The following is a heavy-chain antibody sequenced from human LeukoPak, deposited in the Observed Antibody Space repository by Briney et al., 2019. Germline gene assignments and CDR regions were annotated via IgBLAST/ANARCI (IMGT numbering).Heavy chain of an antibody. Sequence: ASVSVSCEASGGTFSSYAISWVRQGPAQGLEWVGGIIPIFGTANYAQKFQGRVTITAAESPSTAYMELSSLISEDTAVYYCAKEEEAYCGGDCSWFDPWGQGTLVTVSS. CDR1: GGTFSSYA. CDR3: AKEEEAYCGGDCSWFDP. CDR2: IIPIFGTA. D-gene: IGHD2-21*02. V-gene: IGHV1-69*13. J-gene: IGHJ5*02.